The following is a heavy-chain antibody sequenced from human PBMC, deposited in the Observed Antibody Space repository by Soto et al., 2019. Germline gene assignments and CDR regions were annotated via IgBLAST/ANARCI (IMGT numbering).Heavy chain of an antibody. D-gene: IGHD2-15*01. Sequence: TLSLTCTVSGGSMSSYYWNWIRQPPGKGLEWIGYIYYSGSTNYNPSLKSRVTISVDTSKNQFSLKLSSVTAADTAVYYCATGGSRGFGYWGQGTLVTVSS. V-gene: IGHV4-59*01. CDR3: ATGGSRGFGY. CDR2: IYYSGST. CDR1: GGSMSSYY. J-gene: IGHJ4*02.